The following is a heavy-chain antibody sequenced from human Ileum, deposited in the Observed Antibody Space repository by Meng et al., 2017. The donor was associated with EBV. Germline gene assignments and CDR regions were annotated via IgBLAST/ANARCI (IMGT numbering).Heavy chain of an antibody. V-gene: IGHV3-11*01. D-gene: IGHD1-26*01. Sequence: QIQLVESGGGLVKPGGSLRLSCAASGLTFSDYYMSWIRQAPGKGLEWVAYISSSGNTIYYADSVKGRFTISRDNAKNSLYLQMNSLRAGDTAVYYCARDTGGSYWSPFDYWGQGTLVTVSS. CDR1: GLTFSDYY. J-gene: IGHJ4*02. CDR2: ISSSGNTI. CDR3: ARDTGGSYWSPFDY.